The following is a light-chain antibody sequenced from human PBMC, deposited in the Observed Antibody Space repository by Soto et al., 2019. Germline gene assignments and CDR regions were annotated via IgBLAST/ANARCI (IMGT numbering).Light chain of an antibody. Sequence: QSVLTQPPSASGTPGQRGTISCSGTRSNIGSNTVNWYQQLPGTAPKLLIYSNNQRPSGVPDRVSGSKSGTSASLAISGLQSEDEADYYCAAWDDSLNAVVFGGGTKVTVL. V-gene: IGLV1-44*01. J-gene: IGLJ2*01. CDR2: SNN. CDR1: RSNIGSNT. CDR3: AAWDDSLNAVV.